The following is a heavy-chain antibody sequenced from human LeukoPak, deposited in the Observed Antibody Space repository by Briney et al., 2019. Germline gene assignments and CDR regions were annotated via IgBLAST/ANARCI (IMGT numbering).Heavy chain of an antibody. D-gene: IGHD3-22*01. Sequence: PGGSLRLSCAASGFTFSSYAMSWVRQAPGKGLEWVSAISGSGGSTYYADSVKGRFTISRDNSKNTLYLQMNSLRAEDTAVYYCAKDSSPFYYYDSSGYSYYFDYWGQGTLVTVSS. V-gene: IGHV3-23*01. J-gene: IGHJ4*02. CDR2: ISGSGGST. CDR1: GFTFSSYA. CDR3: AKDSSPFYYYDSSGYSYYFDY.